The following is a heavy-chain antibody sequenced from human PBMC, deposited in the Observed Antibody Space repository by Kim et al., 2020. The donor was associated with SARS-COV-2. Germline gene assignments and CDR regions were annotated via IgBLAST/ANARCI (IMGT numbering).Heavy chain of an antibody. CDR3: ARDQEEYYYAD. V-gene: IGHV3-30*04. Sequence: GGSLRLSCAASGFTFSSYAMHWVRQAPGKGLEWVAVISYDGSNKYYADSVKGRFTIARDNSKNTLYLQMNSLRAEDTAVYYGARDQEEYYYADWGQGTLVTVSS. CDR2: ISYDGSNK. D-gene: IGHD3-10*01. CDR1: GFTFSSYA. J-gene: IGHJ4*02.